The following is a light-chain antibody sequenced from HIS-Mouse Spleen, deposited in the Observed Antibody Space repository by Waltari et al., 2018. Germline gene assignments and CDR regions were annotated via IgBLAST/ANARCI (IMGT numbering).Light chain of an antibody. Sequence: EIVLTQSPATLSLSPGERATLSRRASQSVSSYLAWYQQKPGQAPRLLIYDASNRATGIPARFSGSGSGTDFTLTISSLEPEDFAVYYCQQRSNWPRNTFGGGTKVEIK. CDR3: QQRSNWPRNT. V-gene: IGKV3-11*01. CDR1: QSVSSY. J-gene: IGKJ4*01. CDR2: DAS.